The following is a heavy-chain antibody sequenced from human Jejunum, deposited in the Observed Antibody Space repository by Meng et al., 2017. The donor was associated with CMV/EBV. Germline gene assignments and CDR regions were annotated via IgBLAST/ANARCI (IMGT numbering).Heavy chain of an antibody. CDR2: INPDGTTT. V-gene: IGHV3-74*01. CDR1: VFTFDIYW. Sequence: SCAASVFTFDIYWMHWVRQAPGKGLVWVSRINPDGTTTNYADSVKGRFTISRDNAKNTLYLQMSGLRVEDTAVYYCARDWSGYIDYWGQGNLVTVSS. J-gene: IGHJ4*02. CDR3: ARDWSGYIDY. D-gene: IGHD3-3*01.